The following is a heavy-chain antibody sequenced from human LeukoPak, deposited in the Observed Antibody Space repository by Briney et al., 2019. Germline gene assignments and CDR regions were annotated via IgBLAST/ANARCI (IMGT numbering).Heavy chain of an antibody. CDR3: ARPDCSGGNCYLLIY. CDR2: IDRSDSYT. CDR1: GYNFASYW. J-gene: IGHJ4*02. D-gene: IGHD2-15*01. V-gene: IGHV5-10-1*01. Sequence: GESLKISCKGSGYNFASYWISWGRRMPGKGREWMGRIDRSDSYTDYCPSFQGHVTMSADKSISTAYLPWSSLKASDTAMYYCARPDCSGGNCYLLIYWGQGSLVTVSS.